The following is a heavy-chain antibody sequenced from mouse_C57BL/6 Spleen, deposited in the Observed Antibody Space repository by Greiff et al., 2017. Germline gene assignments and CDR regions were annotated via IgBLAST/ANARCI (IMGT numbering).Heavy chain of an antibody. CDR3: ARSFYGSHWYFDV. V-gene: IGHV1-63*01. CDR1: GYTFTNYW. D-gene: IGHD1-1*01. Sequence: VQLQQSGAELVRPGTSVKMSCKASGYTFTNYWIGWAKQRPGHCLEWIGDIYPGGGYTNYNEKFKGKATLTADKSSSTAYMQFSSLTSEDSAIYYCARSFYGSHWYFDVWGTGTTVTVSS. CDR2: IYPGGGYT. J-gene: IGHJ1*03.